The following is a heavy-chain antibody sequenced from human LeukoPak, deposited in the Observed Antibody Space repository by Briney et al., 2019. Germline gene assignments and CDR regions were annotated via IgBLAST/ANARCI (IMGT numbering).Heavy chain of an antibody. CDR1: GFIFIGYA. J-gene: IGHJ4*02. D-gene: IGHD3-10*01. V-gene: IGHV3-15*01. CDR2: IRSKSDGGTT. CDR3: TTGSGSH. Sequence: GGSLILSCAASGFIFIGYAMSWVRQAPGKGLEWVGRIRSKSDGGTTDYAAPVKGRFTISRDDSKNTLYVQMNSLETEDTAVYYCTTGSGSHWGQGTLVTVSS.